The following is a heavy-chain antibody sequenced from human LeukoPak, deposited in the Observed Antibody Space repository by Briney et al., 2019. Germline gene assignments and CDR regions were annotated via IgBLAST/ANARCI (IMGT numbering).Heavy chain of an antibody. J-gene: IGHJ5*02. V-gene: IGHV4-30-2*01. CDR2: IYHSGST. CDR1: GGSISSGGYS. Sequence: SQTLSLTCAVSGGSISSGGYSWSWIRQPPGKGLEWIGYIYHSGSTYYNPSLKSRVTISVDTSKNQFSLKLSSVTAADTAVYYCARVSTNWFDPWGQGTLVTVSS. CDR3: ARVSTNWFDP.